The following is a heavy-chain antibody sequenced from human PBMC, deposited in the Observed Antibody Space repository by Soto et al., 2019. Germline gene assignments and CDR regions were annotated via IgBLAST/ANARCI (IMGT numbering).Heavy chain of an antibody. J-gene: IGHJ3*01. CDR3: ARAIGAAGGR. D-gene: IGHD6-13*01. CDR1: GFSISDYW. CDR2: IDQDGGKK. V-gene: IGHV3-7*04. Sequence: VQLVESGGGLVQPGGSLRLSCTASGFSISDYWMTWVRQAPGKGLEWVTNIDQDGGKKYYVGSVEGRFTISRDNAKNSVFLQMNSLSAEDTSLYYCARAIGAAGGRWGQGTMVTVSS.